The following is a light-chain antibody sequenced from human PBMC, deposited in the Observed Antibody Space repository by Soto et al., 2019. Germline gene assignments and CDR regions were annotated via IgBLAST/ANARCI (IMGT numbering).Light chain of an antibody. V-gene: IGLV2-14*03. J-gene: IGLJ1*01. CDR1: SSDIGGYDY. CDR2: DVT. Sequence: QSALTQPASVSGSPGQSITTSCTGTSSDIGGYDYVSWYQQHPGKAPKLMIFDVTNRPSGVSSRFSGSKSGNTASLTISGLQPEDQADYYCSSYRSSSVPYVFGTGTKVTVL. CDR3: SSYRSSSVPYV.